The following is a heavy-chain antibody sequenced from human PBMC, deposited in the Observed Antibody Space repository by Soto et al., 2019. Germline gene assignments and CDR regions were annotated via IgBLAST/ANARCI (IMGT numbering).Heavy chain of an antibody. D-gene: IGHD4-17*01. Sequence: ASVKVSCKASGYTFTSYGISWVRQAPGQGLEWMGWISAYNGNTNYAQKLQGRVTMTTDTSTSTAYMELRSLRSDDTAVYYCARVAPYGVNEAAYWFDPWGQGTLVTVSS. V-gene: IGHV1-18*01. CDR3: ARVAPYGVNEAAYWFDP. J-gene: IGHJ5*02. CDR2: ISAYNGNT. CDR1: GYTFTSYG.